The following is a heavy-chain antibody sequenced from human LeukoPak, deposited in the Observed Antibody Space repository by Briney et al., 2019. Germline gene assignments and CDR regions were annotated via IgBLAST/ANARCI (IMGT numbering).Heavy chain of an antibody. J-gene: IGHJ4*02. Sequence: SGPTLVNPTQTLTLTCTFSGFSLSTSGVGVGWIRQPPGSALEWLALIYWDDDKRHSPSPKSRLTITKDTSKNQVVLTMTNMDPVDTATYYCAHLYYGSVSFNYWGQGTLVTASS. CDR2: IYWDDDK. D-gene: IGHD3-10*01. CDR1: GFSLSTSGVG. V-gene: IGHV2-5*02. CDR3: AHLYYGSVSFNY.